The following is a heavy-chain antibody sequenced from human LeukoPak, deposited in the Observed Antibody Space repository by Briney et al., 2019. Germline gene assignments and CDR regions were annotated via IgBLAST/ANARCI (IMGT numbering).Heavy chain of an antibody. CDR2: ISGSGGST. Sequence: PGGSLRLSCAASGFTFSSYAMSWVRQAPGKGLEWVSAISGSGGSTYYADSVKGRFTISRDNSKNTLYLQMNSLRAEDTAVYYCAKDRGMVGASVRAFDYWGQGTLVTVSS. D-gene: IGHD1-26*01. CDR3: AKDRGMVGASVRAFDY. CDR1: GFTFSSYA. V-gene: IGHV3-23*01. J-gene: IGHJ4*02.